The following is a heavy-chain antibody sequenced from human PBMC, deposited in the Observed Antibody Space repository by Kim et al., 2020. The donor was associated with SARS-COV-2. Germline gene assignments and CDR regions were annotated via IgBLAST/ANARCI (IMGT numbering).Heavy chain of an antibody. CDR3: ARDRLGDYYGSGSYYYYYYGMDV. D-gene: IGHD3-10*01. J-gene: IGHJ6*02. V-gene: IGHV3-53*01. CDR1: GFTVSSNY. CDR2: IYSGGST. Sequence: GGSLRLSCAASGFTVSSNYMSWVRQAPGKGLEWVSVIYSGGSTYYADSVKGRFTISRDNSKNTLYLQMNSLRAEDTAVYYCARDRLGDYYGSGSYYYYYYGMDVWGQGTTVTVSS.